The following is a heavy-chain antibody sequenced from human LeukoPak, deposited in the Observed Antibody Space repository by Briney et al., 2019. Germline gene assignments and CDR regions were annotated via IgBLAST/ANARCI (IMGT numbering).Heavy chain of an antibody. J-gene: IGHJ5*02. D-gene: IGHD2-21*01. V-gene: IGHV4-38-2*02. CDR2: IYTSGST. CDR3: ARTVAVNNWFDP. Sequence: PSETLSLTCTVSGYSISSGYYWGWIRQPPGKGLEWIGRIYTSGSTNYNPSLKSRVTISVDTSKNQFSLKLSSVTAADTAVYYCARTVAVNNWFDPWGQGTLVTVSS. CDR1: GYSISSGYY.